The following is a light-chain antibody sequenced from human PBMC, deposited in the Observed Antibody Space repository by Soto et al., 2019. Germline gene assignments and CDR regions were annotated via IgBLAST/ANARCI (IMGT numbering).Light chain of an antibody. CDR2: DAS. V-gene: IGKV3-11*01. CDR3: QQRSNWPIT. Sequence: EIVLTQSPATLSLSPGEIATLSCSASQSVGYHLAWYQQKPGQAPRLLIYDASNRATGIPARFSGSGSGTDFTLTISRLEPEDFAVYYCQQRSNWPITFGQGTRLEIK. CDR1: QSVGYH. J-gene: IGKJ5*01.